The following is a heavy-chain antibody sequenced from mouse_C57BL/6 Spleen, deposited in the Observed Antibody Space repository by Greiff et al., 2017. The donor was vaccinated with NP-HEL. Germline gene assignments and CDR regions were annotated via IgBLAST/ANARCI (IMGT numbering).Heavy chain of an antibody. Sequence: VKVEESGPGLVQPSQSLSITCTVSGFSLTSYGVHWVRQSPGKGLEWLGVIWSGGSTDYNAAFISRLSISKYNSKSQVFFKMTSLQADDTAIYYCARSYYGSSSYFDYWGQGTTLTVSS. J-gene: IGHJ2*01. V-gene: IGHV2-2*01. CDR2: IWSGGST. D-gene: IGHD1-1*01. CDR1: GFSLTSYG. CDR3: ARSYYGSSSYFDY.